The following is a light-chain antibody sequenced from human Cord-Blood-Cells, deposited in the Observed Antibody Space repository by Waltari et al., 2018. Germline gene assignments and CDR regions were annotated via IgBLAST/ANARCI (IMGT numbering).Light chain of an antibody. V-gene: IGKV1-39*01. CDR2: AAS. J-gene: IGKJ4*01. Sequence: ASVGDRVTITCRASQSISSYLNWYQQKPGKAPKLLIYAASSLQSGVPSRFSGSGSGTDFTLTISSLQPEDFATYYCQQSYSTPFTFGGGTKVEIK. CDR3: QQSYSTPFT. CDR1: QSISSY.